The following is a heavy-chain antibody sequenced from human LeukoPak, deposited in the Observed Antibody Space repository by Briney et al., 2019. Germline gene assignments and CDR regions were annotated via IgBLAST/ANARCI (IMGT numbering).Heavy chain of an antibody. CDR2: ITWSGSTI. D-gene: IGHD5-18*01. CDR3: ARDVGYFRFDY. V-gene: IGHV3-48*04. Sequence: PGGSLRLSCAASGFTLSSYSMNWVRQAPGKGLEWISHITWSGSTIFYADSVKGRFTISRDNAKNSLYLQMNNLRAEDTAVYYCARDVGYFRFDYWGQGTLVTVSS. CDR1: GFTLSSYS. J-gene: IGHJ4*02.